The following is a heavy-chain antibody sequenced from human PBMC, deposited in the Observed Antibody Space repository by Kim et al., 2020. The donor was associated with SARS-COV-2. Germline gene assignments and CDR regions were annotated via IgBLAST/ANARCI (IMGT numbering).Heavy chain of an antibody. Sequence: GGSLRLSCAASGFTFDDYAMHWVRQAPGKGLEWVSGISWNSGSIGYADSVKGRFTISRDNAKNSLYLQMNSLRAEDTALYYCAKAGIKYDFWSGYLALDYWGQGTLVTVSS. J-gene: IGHJ4*02. CDR1: GFTFDDYA. D-gene: IGHD3-3*01. CDR3: AKAGIKYDFWSGYLALDY. V-gene: IGHV3-9*01. CDR2: ISWNSGSI.